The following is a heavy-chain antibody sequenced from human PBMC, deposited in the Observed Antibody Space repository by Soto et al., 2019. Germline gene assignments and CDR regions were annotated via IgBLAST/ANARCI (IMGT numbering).Heavy chain of an antibody. D-gene: IGHD6-13*01. J-gene: IGHJ4*02. V-gene: IGHV2-70*01. CDR1: GFSLSTSGMC. Sequence: SGPTLVNPTQTLTLTCTFSGFSLSTSGMCVSWIRQPPGKALEWLALIDCDDDKYYSTSLKTRLTISKDTSKNKVVLTMTNMDPVDTATYYCALEVIAAAGTTIDYWGQGTLVTVSS. CDR2: IDCDDDK. CDR3: ALEVIAAAGTTIDY.